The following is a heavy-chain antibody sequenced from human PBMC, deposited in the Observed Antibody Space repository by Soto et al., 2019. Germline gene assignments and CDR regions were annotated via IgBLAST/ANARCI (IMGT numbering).Heavy chain of an antibody. CDR2: ISSSGSTI. D-gene: IGHD3-22*01. CDR1: GFTFSDYY. V-gene: IGHV3-11*01. J-gene: IGHJ4*02. CDR3: AGLYYYDSSGYKD. Sequence: GSLRLSCAASGFTFSDYYMSWIRQAPGKGLEWVSYISSSGSTIYYADSVKGRFTISRDNAKNSLYLQMNSLRAEDTAVYYCAGLYYYDSSGYKDWGQGTLVTVSS.